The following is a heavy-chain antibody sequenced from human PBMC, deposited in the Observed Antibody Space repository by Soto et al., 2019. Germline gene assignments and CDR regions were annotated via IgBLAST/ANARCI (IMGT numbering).Heavy chain of an antibody. D-gene: IGHD2-2*01. Sequence: SETLSLTCAVSGASVDSGGYSWSWIRHPPGKGLEWIGYIYHGVSTDYNPSLKSRVTISVDSSKNLFSLSLSSVTAADTAVYFCVRSGCSSTACHTDWFDPWGQGTLVTVSS. CDR1: GASVDSGGYS. J-gene: IGHJ5*02. CDR2: IYHGVST. CDR3: VRSGCSSTACHTDWFDP. V-gene: IGHV4-30-2*01.